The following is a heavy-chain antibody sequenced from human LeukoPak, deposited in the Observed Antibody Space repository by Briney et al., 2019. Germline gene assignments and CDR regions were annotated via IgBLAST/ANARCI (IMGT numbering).Heavy chain of an antibody. CDR2: ISSSSSYI. CDR1: GFTFSSYS. Sequence: GGSLRLSCAASGFTFSSYSMNWVRQAPGKGLEWVSSISSSSSYIYYADSVKGRFTISRDNAKNSLYLQMNSLRAEDTAVYYCARVSAAAILGLPYYYYGMDVWGQGTTVTVSS. D-gene: IGHD2-2*02. J-gene: IGHJ6*02. V-gene: IGHV3-21*01. CDR3: ARVSAAAILGLPYYYYGMDV.